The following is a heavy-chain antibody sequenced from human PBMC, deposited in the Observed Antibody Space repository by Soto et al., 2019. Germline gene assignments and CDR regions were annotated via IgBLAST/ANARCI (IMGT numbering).Heavy chain of an antibody. Sequence: SQTLSLTCDISGDSVSSNSAGWNWISQTPSRGLEWLGRTYYKSKWYYTYAASVKSRITVSPDTSKNQFSLQLTSVTPEDTAVYFCARGSWDDVSGHYFMDVWDKGTSVTVSS. CDR2: TYYKSKWYY. J-gene: IGHJ6*03. CDR3: ARGSWDDVSGHYFMDV. V-gene: IGHV6-1*01. CDR1: GDSVSSNSAG. D-gene: IGHD1-1*01.